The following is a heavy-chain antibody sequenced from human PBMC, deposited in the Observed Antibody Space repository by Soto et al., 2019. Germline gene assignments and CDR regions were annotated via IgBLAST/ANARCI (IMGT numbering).Heavy chain of an antibody. Sequence: VQLVESGGGVVQPGRSLRLSCAASGFTFSSYGMHWVRQAPGKGLEWVAVISYDGSNKYYADSVKGRFTISRDNSKNTLYLQMNSLRAEDTAVYYCAKGSGGDYVGFDYWGQGTLVTVSS. CDR2: ISYDGSNK. J-gene: IGHJ4*02. D-gene: IGHD4-17*01. CDR1: GFTFSSYG. CDR3: AKGSGGDYVGFDY. V-gene: IGHV3-30*18.